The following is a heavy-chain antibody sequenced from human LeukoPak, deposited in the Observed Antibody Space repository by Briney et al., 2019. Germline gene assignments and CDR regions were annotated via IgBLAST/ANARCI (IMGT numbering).Heavy chain of an antibody. CDR3: ASGTPKYDFWSGYFDY. CDR1: GFTFSSYW. V-gene: IGHV3-23*01. Sequence: GGSLRLSCAASGFTFSSYWMSWVRQAPGKGLEWVSAISGSGGSTYYADSVKGRFTISRDNSKNTLYLQMNSLRAEDTAVYYCASGTPKYDFWSGYFDYWGQGTLVTVSS. D-gene: IGHD3-3*01. CDR2: ISGSGGST. J-gene: IGHJ4*02.